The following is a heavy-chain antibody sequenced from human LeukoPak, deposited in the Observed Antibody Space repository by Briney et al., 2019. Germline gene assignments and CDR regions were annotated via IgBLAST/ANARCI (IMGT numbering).Heavy chain of an antibody. J-gene: IGHJ4*02. CDR1: GDSVFRYSAA. CDR3: ARGAPEGDYYFDL. CDR2: TYYKSKWSN. V-gene: IGHV6-1*01. Sequence: SQTLSHTRVISGDSVFRYSAAWNWTRQSPSGGLEWLGRTYYKSKWSNIYAVFVKSRITINPETSKNQFCLRLNSVTPEDTAVYYCARGAPEGDYYFDLWGQGTLVTVSS. D-gene: IGHD2-21*02.